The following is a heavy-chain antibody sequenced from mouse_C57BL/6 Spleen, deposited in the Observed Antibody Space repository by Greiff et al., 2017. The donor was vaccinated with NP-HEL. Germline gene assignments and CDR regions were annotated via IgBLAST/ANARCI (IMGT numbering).Heavy chain of an antibody. V-gene: IGHV1-19*01. CDR2: INPYNGGT. CDR3: ARGGTGTKSFAY. Sequence: EVQLQQSGPVLVKPGASVKMSCKASGYTFTDYYMNWVKQSHGKSLEWIGVINPYNGGTSYNQKFKGKATLTVDKSSSTAYMELNSLTSADSAVYYCARGGTGTKSFAYWGQGTLVTVSA. J-gene: IGHJ3*01. D-gene: IGHD4-1*01. CDR1: GYTFTDYY.